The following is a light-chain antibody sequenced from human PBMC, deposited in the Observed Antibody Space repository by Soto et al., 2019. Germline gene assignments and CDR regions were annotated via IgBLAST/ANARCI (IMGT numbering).Light chain of an antibody. CDR3: QQRRVWPLT. CDR2: DSS. CDR1: QSVSNY. V-gene: IGKV3-11*01. J-gene: IGKJ4*01. Sequence: VLTQSPAILSLSPGERATLDCRASQSVSNYLAWYQQRPGQAPRLLIYDSSNRATGIPARFSASGSGTGFTLIIRSLEPEDFAVYYCQQRRVWPLTFGGGTKVEIK.